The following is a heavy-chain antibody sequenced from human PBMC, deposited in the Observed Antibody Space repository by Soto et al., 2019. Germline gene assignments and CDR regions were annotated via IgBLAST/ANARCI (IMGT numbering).Heavy chain of an antibody. D-gene: IGHD6-6*01. Sequence: GGSLRLSCAASGFAFDSYAMNWVRQAPGKGLEWIATIGASVTSQYYADSVKGRFTISRDISENTVYLELDKLTVDDTAVYYCARAREPEYSSSIFFDYWGRGTLVTVSS. V-gene: IGHV3-23*01. CDR2: IGASVTSQ. CDR1: GFAFDSYA. CDR3: ARAREPEYSSSIFFDY. J-gene: IGHJ4*02.